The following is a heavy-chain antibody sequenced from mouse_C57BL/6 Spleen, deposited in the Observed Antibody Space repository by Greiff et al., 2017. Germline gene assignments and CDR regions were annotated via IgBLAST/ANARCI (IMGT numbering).Heavy chain of an antibody. CDR1: GFNIKDYY. J-gene: IGHJ4*01. D-gene: IGHD2-1*01. V-gene: IGHV14-1*01. Sequence: EVQRVESGAELVRPGASVKLSCTASGFNIKDYYMHWVKQRPEQGLEWIGRIDPEDGDTEYAPKFQGKATMTADTSSNTAYLRLSSLTSEDTAVYYCTTGWGNFYYYAMDYWGQGTSVTVSS. CDR2: IDPEDGDT. CDR3: TTGWGNFYYYAMDY.